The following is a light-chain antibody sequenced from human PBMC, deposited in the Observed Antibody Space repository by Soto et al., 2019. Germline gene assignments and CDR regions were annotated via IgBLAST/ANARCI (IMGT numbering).Light chain of an antibody. CDR1: QTMSSW. CDR2: KAS. J-gene: IGKJ1*01. V-gene: IGKV1-5*03. Sequence: DIQMTQSPSTLSGSVGDRGTITFRASQTMSSWLAWYQQKPGKAPKLLIYKASTLKSGVPSRFSGSGSGTEFTLTISSLQPDDFATYYCQHYNSYSEAFGQGTKVDIK. CDR3: QHYNSYSEA.